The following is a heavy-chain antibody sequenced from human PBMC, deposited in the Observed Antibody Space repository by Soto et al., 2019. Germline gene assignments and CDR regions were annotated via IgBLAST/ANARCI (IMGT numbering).Heavy chain of an antibody. V-gene: IGHV4-31*03. J-gene: IGHJ6*03. Sequence: SETQSLTCTVSGGYIRSGGYYWSWIRQYPGKGLEWFGYIYYSGSTYYNPSLKSRVTISVDTSKNQFSLKLSSVTATDTAVYYCARVIVVVPALSLYYYYYYMDVWGKGTTVTVSS. D-gene: IGHD2-2*01. CDR1: GGYIRSGGYY. CDR2: IYYSGST. CDR3: ARVIVVVPALSLYYYYYYMDV.